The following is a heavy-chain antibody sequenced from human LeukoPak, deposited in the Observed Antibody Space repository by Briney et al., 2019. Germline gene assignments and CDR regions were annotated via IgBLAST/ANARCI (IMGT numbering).Heavy chain of an antibody. CDR1: GFSFSVYY. CDR2: IISSSSYT. J-gene: IGHJ4*02. CDR3: ARAEYSSGNDY. D-gene: IGHD6-19*01. V-gene: IGHV3-11*05. Sequence: RGSLRLSCVAAGFSFSVYYMSWIRPAPGEGRGWVSYIISSSSYTNYADSVKGRFSNSRDNAENSLYLQMNSLRAEDTAVYYCARAEYSSGNDYWGQGTLVTVSS.